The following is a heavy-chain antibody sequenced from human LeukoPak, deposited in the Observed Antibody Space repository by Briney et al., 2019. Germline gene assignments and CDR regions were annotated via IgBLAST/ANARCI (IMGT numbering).Heavy chain of an antibody. CDR2: ISDSGDNT. V-gene: IGHV3-53*01. Sequence: GGSLRLSCAAPGFTVSSNYMSWVRQAPGKGLEWVSLISDSGDNTYYADSVKGRFTISRDNSKNTVSLQMSSLRADDTAVYYCARAGATVTTNYFDPWGQGTLVTVSS. CDR3: ARAGATVTTNYFDP. J-gene: IGHJ5*02. D-gene: IGHD4-11*01. CDR1: GFTVSSNY.